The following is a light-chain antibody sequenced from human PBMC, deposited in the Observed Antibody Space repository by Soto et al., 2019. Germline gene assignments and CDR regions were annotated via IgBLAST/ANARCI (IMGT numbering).Light chain of an antibody. Sequence: EIVMTQSPATLSVSPGERATLSCRASQSVRSNLAWYQQKPGQAPRLLIYGASTRATGIPARFSGSGSGTEFTFTISSLQSEDFAVYYCQQYNNFLTFGGGTKVDI. CDR3: QQYNNFLT. CDR1: QSVRSN. CDR2: GAS. V-gene: IGKV3-15*01. J-gene: IGKJ4*01.